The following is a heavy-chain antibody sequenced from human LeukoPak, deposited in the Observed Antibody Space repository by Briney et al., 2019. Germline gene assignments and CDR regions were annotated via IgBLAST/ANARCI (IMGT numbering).Heavy chain of an antibody. CDR2: ISAYGHT. J-gene: IGHJ4*02. D-gene: IGHD6-13*01. V-gene: IGHV1-18*01. CDR1: GYTFSSYG. Sequence: ASVKVSCKTSGYTFSSYGITWVRQAPGQGLEWMGWISAYGHTKLARNLQARVTVTIDTSTTTAYMELRSLSSDDTAVYYCAKGDSSSWSRCYFDYWGQGTLVTASS. CDR3: AKGDSSSWSRCYFDY.